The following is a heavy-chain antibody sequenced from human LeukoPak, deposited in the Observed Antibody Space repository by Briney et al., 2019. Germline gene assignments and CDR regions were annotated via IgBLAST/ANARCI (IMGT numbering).Heavy chain of an antibody. CDR3: AKDLNYDFWSGYYYYGMDV. Sequence: GRSLRLSCAASGFTFSSYGMHWVRQAPGKGLEWVAVISYDGSNKYYADSVKGRFTISRDNSKNTLYLQMNSLRAEDTAVYYCAKDLNYDFWSGYYYYGMDVWGQGTTVTVSS. CDR1: GFTFSSYG. D-gene: IGHD3-3*01. J-gene: IGHJ6*02. CDR2: ISYDGSNK. V-gene: IGHV3-30*18.